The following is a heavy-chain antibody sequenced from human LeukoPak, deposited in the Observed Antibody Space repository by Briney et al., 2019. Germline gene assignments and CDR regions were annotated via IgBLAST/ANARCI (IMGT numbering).Heavy chain of an antibody. Sequence: GGSLRLSCAASGFTFSSYWMSWVRQAPGKGLEWVANIKQDESEKYYVDSVKGRFTISRDNAKNSLFLQMNSLRAEDTAVYYCAKPWGFGELLFDYWGQGTLVTVSS. CDR2: IKQDESEK. D-gene: IGHD3-10*01. V-gene: IGHV3-7*03. CDR1: GFTFSSYW. J-gene: IGHJ4*02. CDR3: AKPWGFGELLFDY.